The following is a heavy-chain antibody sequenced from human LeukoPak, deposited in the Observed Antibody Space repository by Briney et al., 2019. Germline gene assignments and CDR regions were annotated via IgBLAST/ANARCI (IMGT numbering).Heavy chain of an antibody. D-gene: IGHD2-15*01. CDR1: GDSISTYY. Sequence: PSETLSLTCTVSGDSISTYYWNWIRQPPGKGLEWIGYIHYSGSTRYNPSLKSRVTISVDTSKNQFSLKLSSVTAADTAVYYCARAGYCSGGSCYFDYWGQGSLVTVSS. J-gene: IGHJ4*02. CDR2: IHYSGST. CDR3: ARAGYCSGGSCYFDY. V-gene: IGHV4-59*01.